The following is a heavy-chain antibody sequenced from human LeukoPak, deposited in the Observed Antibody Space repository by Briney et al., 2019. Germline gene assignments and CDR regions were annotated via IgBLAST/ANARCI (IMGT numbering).Heavy chain of an antibody. CDR1: GGSISSSSYY. D-gene: IGHD3-10*01. V-gene: IGHV4-39*01. Sequence: PSETLSLTCTVSGGSISSSSYYWGWIRQPPGKGLEWIGSIYYSGSTYYNPSPKSRVTISVDTSKNQFSLKLSSVTAADTAVYYCARKDYHGSGSHESIDYWGQGTMVTVSS. CDR2: IYYSGST. CDR3: ARKDYHGSGSHESIDY. J-gene: IGHJ4*02.